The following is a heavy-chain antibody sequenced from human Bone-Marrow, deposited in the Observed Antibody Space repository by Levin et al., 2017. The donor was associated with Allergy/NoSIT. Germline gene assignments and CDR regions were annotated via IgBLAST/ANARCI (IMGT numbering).Heavy chain of an antibody. J-gene: IGHJ4*02. CDR2: FDPEDGER. D-gene: IGHD5-18*01. CDR1: GYTLSELS. CDR3: AMGTTRTYTYGQFDY. V-gene: IGHV1-24*01. Sequence: GASVKVSCKVSGYTLSELSVHWVRQAPKKGLEWMGSFDPEDGERLFAEEFQDRVTMTEDTSTDTAYMELTSLRSGDTAVYYCAMGTTRTYTYGQFDYWGQGTLVSVSS.